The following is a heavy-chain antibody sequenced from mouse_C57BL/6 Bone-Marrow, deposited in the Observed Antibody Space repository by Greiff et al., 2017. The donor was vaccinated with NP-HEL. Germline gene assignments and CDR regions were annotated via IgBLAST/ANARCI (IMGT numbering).Heavy chain of an antibody. Sequence: EVKLVESGPGLVKPSQSLSLTCSVTGYSITSGYYWNWIRQFPGNKLEWMGYISYDGSNNYNPSLKNRISITRDTSKNQFFLKLNSVTTEDTATYYCARGRYDYGFAYWGQGTLVTVSA. D-gene: IGHD2-4*01. CDR3: ARGRYDYGFAY. CDR2: ISYDGSN. CDR1: GYSITSGYY. V-gene: IGHV3-6*01. J-gene: IGHJ3*01.